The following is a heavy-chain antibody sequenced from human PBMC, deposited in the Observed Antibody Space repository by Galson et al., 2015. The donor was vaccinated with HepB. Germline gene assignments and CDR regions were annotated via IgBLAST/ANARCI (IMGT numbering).Heavy chain of an antibody. V-gene: IGHV1-46*03. CDR3: ARDRRAEHYYYGMDV. CDR2: INPSGGST. CDR1: GYTFTSYY. D-gene: IGHD1-14*01. J-gene: IGHJ6*02. Sequence: SVKVSCKASGYTFTSYYMHWVRQAPGQGLEWMGIINPSGGSTSYAQKFQGRVTMTRDTSTSTVYMELSSLRSEDTAVYYCARDRRAEHYYYGMDVWGQGTTVTVSS.